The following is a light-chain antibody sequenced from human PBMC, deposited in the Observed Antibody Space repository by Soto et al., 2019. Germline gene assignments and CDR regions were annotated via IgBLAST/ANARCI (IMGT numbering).Light chain of an antibody. CDR1: QNLLHSNGYDN. V-gene: IGKV2-28*01. Sequence: IVMTQSPLSLPVTPGEPASISCRSSQNLLHSNGYDNVDWYVQKPGQSPQVLIYVASRRASGVPGRFSGSGSGTDFTLEISRVEAEDVGVYYCMQALQPPLTFGQGTRLEIK. J-gene: IGKJ2*01. CDR2: VAS. CDR3: MQALQPPLT.